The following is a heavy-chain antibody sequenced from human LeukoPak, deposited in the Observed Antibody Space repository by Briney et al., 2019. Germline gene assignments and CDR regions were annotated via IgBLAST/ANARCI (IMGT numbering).Heavy chain of an antibody. V-gene: IGHV1-2*02. CDR1: GYTFTGYY. D-gene: IGHD3-22*01. CDR2: INPNSGGT. J-gene: IGHJ4*02. CDR3: ARGDDSSGYYYDY. Sequence: ASVKHSCKASGYTFTGYYMHWVREAPGQGLEWMGWINPNSGGTNYAQKFQGRVTMTRDTSISTAYMELSRLRSDDTAVYYCARGDDSSGYYYDYWGQGTLVTVSS.